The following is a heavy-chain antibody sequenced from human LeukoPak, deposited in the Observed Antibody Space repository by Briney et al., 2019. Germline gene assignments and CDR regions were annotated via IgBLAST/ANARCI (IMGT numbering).Heavy chain of an antibody. J-gene: IGHJ5*02. CDR3: ARACTDVGTAMEAWFDP. Sequence: SETLSLTCAVYGGSFSGYYWSWIRQPAGKGLEWIGRIYTSGSNNYNPSLKSRVTMSVDTSKNQFSLKLSSVTAADTAVYYCARACTDVGTAMEAWFDPWGQGTLVTVSS. CDR2: IYTSGSN. D-gene: IGHD5-18*01. CDR1: GGSFSGYY. V-gene: IGHV4-59*10.